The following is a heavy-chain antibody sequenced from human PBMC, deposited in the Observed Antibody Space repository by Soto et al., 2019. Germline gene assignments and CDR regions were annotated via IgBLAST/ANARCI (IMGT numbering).Heavy chain of an antibody. J-gene: IGHJ4*02. V-gene: IGHV3-7*01. D-gene: IGHD4-17*01. CDR3: ARDSDYGDSWFDY. CDR2: IKQDGSEK. Sequence: EVQLVESGGGLVQPGGSLRLSCAASGFTFSSYWMSWVRQAPGKGLEWVAIIKQDGSEKYYVDSVKGRFTISRDNAKNSLYLQMNSLRAEDTAVYYCARDSDYGDSWFDYWGQGTLVTVSS. CDR1: GFTFSSYW.